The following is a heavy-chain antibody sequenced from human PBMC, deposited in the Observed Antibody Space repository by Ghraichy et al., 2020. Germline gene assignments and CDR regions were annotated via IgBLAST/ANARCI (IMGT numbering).Heavy chain of an antibody. D-gene: IGHD3-3*01. CDR2: ISSSGSTI. Sequence: LSLTCAASGFTFSSYEMNWVRQAPGKGLEWVSYISSSGSTIYYADSVKGRFTISRDNAKNSLYLQMNSLRAEDTAVYYCARERSITIFGAAYGMDVWGQGTTVTVSS. J-gene: IGHJ6*02. V-gene: IGHV3-48*03. CDR1: GFTFSSYE. CDR3: ARERSITIFGAAYGMDV.